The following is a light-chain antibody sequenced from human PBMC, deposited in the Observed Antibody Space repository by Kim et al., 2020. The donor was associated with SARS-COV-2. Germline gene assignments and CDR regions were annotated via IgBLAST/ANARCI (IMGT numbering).Light chain of an antibody. CDR2: AAS. Sequence: DIQMTQSPSSLSASVGDRVTITCRESQGISSWLAWYQQKPEKAPKCLIYAASSLQTGVPSTFSGSGSGTQFTLTISSLQPDDFATYYCQEYKSDSWTFGQGTKVDIK. CDR1: QGISSW. V-gene: IGKV1D-16*01. J-gene: IGKJ1*01. CDR3: QEYKSDSWT.